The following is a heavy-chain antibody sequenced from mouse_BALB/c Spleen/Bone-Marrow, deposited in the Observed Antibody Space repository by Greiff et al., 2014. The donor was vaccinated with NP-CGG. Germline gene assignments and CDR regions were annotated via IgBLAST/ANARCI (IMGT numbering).Heavy chain of an antibody. Sequence: EVQLQQSGAELVRSRASVKLSCTASGFNIKDYYMHWVKQRPEQGLEWIGWIDPENGDTEYAPKFQGKATMTADTSSNTAYLQLSSPTSEDTAVYYCSGNYYAMDYWGQGTSVTVSS. CDR1: GFNIKDYY. J-gene: IGHJ4*01. D-gene: IGHD2-1*01. CDR2: IDPENGDT. V-gene: IGHV14-4*02. CDR3: SGNYYAMDY.